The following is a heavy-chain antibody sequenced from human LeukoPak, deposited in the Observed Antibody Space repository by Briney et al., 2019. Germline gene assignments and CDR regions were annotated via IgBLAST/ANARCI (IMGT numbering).Heavy chain of an antibody. J-gene: IGHJ2*01. Sequence: PGGSLRLSCAPSGFSFSAYEMCCGRQAPGEGLEWVLDFGSAGATYYPGAVKGRFTIFRDYANDSLYLQMNSLRDGETAVYFCVGGARPGDNWHFDLWGGGTLVTVSS. CDR3: VGGARPGDNWHFDL. CDR2: FGSAGAT. V-gene: IGHV3-13*01. CDR1: GFSFSAYE. D-gene: IGHD6-6*01.